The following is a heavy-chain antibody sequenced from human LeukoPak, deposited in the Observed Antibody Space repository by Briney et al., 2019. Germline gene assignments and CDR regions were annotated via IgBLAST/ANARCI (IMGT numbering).Heavy chain of an antibody. CDR2: ISYGGDNK. D-gene: IGHD3-3*01. J-gene: IGHJ4*02. Sequence: GGSLRLSGAASGFAFSSYAMHWVRQAPGKGLEWVAVISYGGDNKYYADSVKGRFTISRDNSKNTLYLQMNSLRAEDTAVYYCARDFEAHDLRPIGYWGQGTLVTVSS. CDR3: ARDFEAHDLRPIGY. CDR1: GFAFSSYA. V-gene: IGHV3-30*01.